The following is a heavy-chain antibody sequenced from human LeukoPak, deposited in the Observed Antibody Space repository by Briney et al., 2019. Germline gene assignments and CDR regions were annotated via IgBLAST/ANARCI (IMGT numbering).Heavy chain of an antibody. CDR3: TRLGFCSGGSCPYYLYYMDV. V-gene: IGHV4-59*08. D-gene: IGHD2-15*01. J-gene: IGHJ6*03. CDR1: GGSISSYY. CDR2: IYGSGST. Sequence: SETLSLTCTVSGGSISSYYWSWIRQPPGKGLEWIAYIYGSGSTNSNPSLKSRVTISAETSKNEFSLKLSSVTAADTAVYYCTRLGFCSGGSCPYYLYYMDVWGKGTTVTVSS.